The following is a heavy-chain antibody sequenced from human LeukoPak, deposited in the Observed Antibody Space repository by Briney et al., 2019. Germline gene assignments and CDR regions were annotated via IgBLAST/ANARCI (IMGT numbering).Heavy chain of an antibody. J-gene: IGHJ6*03. CDR3: ARDPGITIFGVADPAYYYYYMDV. D-gene: IGHD3-3*01. CDR2: ISVYNGNT. V-gene: IGHV1-18*01. Sequence: ASVKVSCKASGYTFTSYGISWVRQAPGQGLEWMGWISVYNGNTNYAQKLQGRVTMTTDTSTSTAYMELRSLRSDDTAVYYCARDPGITIFGVADPAYYYYYMDVWGKGTTVTVSS. CDR1: GYTFTSYG.